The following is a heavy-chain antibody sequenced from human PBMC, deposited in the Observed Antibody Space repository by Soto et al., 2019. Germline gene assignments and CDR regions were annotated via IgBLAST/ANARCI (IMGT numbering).Heavy chain of an antibody. D-gene: IGHD3-22*01. Sequence: GGSLRLSCAASGFTFSSYEMNWVRQAPGEGLEWVSYISGGDDTTYYADSVKGRFTISGDNAKNSLYLQMNSLKTEDTAVYYCVRATYFSDSSGYTRCFDYWGQGTLVTVSS. CDR1: GFTFSSYE. CDR3: VRATYFSDSSGYTRCFDY. J-gene: IGHJ4*02. V-gene: IGHV3-48*03. CDR2: ISGGDDTT.